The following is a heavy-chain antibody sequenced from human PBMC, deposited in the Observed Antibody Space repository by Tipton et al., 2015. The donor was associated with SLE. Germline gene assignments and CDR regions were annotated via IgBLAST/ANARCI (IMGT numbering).Heavy chain of an antibody. V-gene: IGHV3-23*01. CDR2: ISGSGGST. CDR1: GFTFSSYA. CDR3: AKVYSESVVIGAFDI. D-gene: IGHD2-21*01. J-gene: IGHJ3*02. Sequence: SLRLSCAASGFTFSSYAMSWVRQAPGKGLEWVSAISGSGGSTYYADSVKGRFAISRDNSKNTLYLQMNSLRAEDTAVYYCAKVYSESVVIGAFDIWGQGTMVTVSS.